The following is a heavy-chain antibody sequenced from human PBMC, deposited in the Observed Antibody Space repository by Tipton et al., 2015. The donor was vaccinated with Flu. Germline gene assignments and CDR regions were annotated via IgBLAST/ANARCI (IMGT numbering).Heavy chain of an antibody. V-gene: IGHV4-38-2*01. D-gene: IGHD4-11*01. CDR3: ARRDFSNYVSDPKNWFDP. CDR1: GDSISNDYF. J-gene: IGHJ5*02. CDR2: IHRSGSA. Sequence: TLSLTCAVSGDSISNDYFWGWIRQPPGKGLEWIATIHRSGSANYNPSLKSRVTISVGTSQNQFSLEMRSVTAADMAVYYCARRDFSNYVSDPKNWFDPWGQGILVTVSS.